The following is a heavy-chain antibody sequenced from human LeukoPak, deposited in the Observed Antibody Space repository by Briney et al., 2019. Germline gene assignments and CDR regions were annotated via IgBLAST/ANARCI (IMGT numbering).Heavy chain of an antibody. V-gene: IGHV3-53*01. Sequence: GGSLRLSCAASGFTLSINYMSWVRQALAKGLEWVSLIYAGGNTYYADSVKGRLTISRDNSKNTLYLQMDNLRAEDTAVYYCARTMVGKIGTEDYFDYWGQGTLVTVSS. CDR2: IYAGGNT. CDR1: GFTLSINY. D-gene: IGHD4/OR15-4a*01. J-gene: IGHJ4*02. CDR3: ARTMVGKIGTEDYFDY.